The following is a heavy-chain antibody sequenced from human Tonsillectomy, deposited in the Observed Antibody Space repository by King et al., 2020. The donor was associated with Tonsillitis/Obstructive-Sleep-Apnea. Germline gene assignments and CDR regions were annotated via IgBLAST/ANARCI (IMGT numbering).Heavy chain of an antibody. D-gene: IGHD2-2*01. CDR1: GFIFSNYA. Sequence: QVQLVESGGGVVQPGRSLRLSCAASGFIFSNYAMDWVRQAPGKGLEWVAVISYDGNNKYYADSVKGRITISRDNSKNTVYLQMNSLRAGDTAVYYCARAGDIVVVPATYYFDYWGQGTLVTVSS. CDR2: ISYDGNNK. CDR3: ARAGDIVVVPATYYFDY. J-gene: IGHJ4*02. V-gene: IGHV3-30*04.